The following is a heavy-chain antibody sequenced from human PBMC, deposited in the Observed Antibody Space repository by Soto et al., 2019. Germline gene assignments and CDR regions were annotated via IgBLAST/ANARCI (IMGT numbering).Heavy chain of an antibody. V-gene: IGHV3-23*01. D-gene: IGHD3-10*01. CDR1: GFTFSSYA. J-gene: IGHJ4*02. CDR2: ISGSDGRT. Sequence: EVQLLESGGALVQPGGSLRLSCAASGFTFSSYAMSWVRQAPGKGLEWVSGISGSDGRTYYVDSVKGRFTISRDNSKNTLYLQMDSLRAEDTAVYYCAKDSNYYGSGSYYNYWGQGTLVTVSS. CDR3: AKDSNYYGSGSYYNY.